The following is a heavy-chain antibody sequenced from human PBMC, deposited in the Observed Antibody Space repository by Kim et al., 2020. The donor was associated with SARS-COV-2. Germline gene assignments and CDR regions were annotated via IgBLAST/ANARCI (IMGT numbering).Heavy chain of an antibody. Sequence: SLTRRVTMSADTSKNQFSLKLSSVTAADTAVYYWAREGPYGSGSDDAFDIWGQGTMVTVSS. V-gene: IGHV4-4*07. D-gene: IGHD3-10*01. CDR3: AREGPYGSGSDDAFDI. J-gene: IGHJ3*02.